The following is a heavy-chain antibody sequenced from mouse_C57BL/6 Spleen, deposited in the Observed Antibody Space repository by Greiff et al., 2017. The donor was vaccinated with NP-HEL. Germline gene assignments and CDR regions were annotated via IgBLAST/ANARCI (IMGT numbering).Heavy chain of an antibody. CDR1: GYTFTDYN. V-gene: IGHV1-22*01. D-gene: IGHD1-1*01. CDR2: INPNNGGT. J-gene: IGHJ3*01. Sequence: EVKLQQSGPELVKPGASVKMSCKASGYTFTDYNMHWVKQSHGKSLEWIGYINPNNGGTSYNQKFKGKATLTVNKSSSTAYMELRSLTSEDSAVYYCAREGFYYGSSSMGPWFAYWGQGTLVTVSA. CDR3: AREGFYYGSSSMGPWFAY.